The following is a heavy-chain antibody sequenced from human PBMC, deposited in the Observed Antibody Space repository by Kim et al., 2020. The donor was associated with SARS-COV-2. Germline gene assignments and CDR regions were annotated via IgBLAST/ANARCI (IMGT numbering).Heavy chain of an antibody. CDR2: IYYSGST. V-gene: IGHV4-59*01. Sequence: SETLSLTCTVSGGSISNYYWSWIRQPPGKGLEWIGYIYYSGSTNYNASLKSRVTISVDTSKNQFSLKLRSVTAADTAVYYCARGGSIHFDFWSHYHNWFDPWGQGTLLTVSS. J-gene: IGHJ5*02. CDR1: GGSISNYY. CDR3: ARGGSIHFDFWSHYHNWFDP. D-gene: IGHD3-3*01.